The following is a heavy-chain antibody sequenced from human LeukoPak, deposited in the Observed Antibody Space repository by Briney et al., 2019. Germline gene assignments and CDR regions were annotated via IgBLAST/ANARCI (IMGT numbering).Heavy chain of an antibody. CDR2: IYYSGST. CDR1: GDSINNPSYY. Sequence: SETLSLTCTVSGDSINNPSYYWGWIRQTPRKGLEYIGAIYYSGSTHYNPSLKSRVTISVDTSKNQFSLKLSSVTAADTAVYYCARGLDIVVVPAARYFDYWGQGTLVTVSS. CDR3: ARGLDIVVVPAARYFDY. V-gene: IGHV4-39*07. J-gene: IGHJ4*02. D-gene: IGHD2-2*03.